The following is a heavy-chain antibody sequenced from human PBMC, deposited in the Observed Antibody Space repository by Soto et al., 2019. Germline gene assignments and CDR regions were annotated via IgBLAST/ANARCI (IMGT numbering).Heavy chain of an antibody. V-gene: IGHV1-18*01. J-gene: IGHJ2*01. Sequence: QVQLVQSGAEVKKPGASVKVSCKASGYTFTSYGISWVRQAPGQGLEWMGWISAYNGNTNYAQKLPGRITMTTDTPTSTAYMELRSLRSDDTAVYYCARDDPDDTVANEYFELWGRGTLVTVSS. CDR2: ISAYNGNT. CDR3: ARDDPDDTVANEYFEL. D-gene: IGHD4-17*01. CDR1: GYTFTSYG.